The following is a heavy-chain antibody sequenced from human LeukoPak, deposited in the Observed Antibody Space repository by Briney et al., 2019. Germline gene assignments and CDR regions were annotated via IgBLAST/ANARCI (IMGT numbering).Heavy chain of an antibody. Sequence: ASVKVSCKASGYTFTSYGISWVRQAPGQGLEWMGWISAYNGNTNYAQKLQGRVTMTTDTSTSTAYMELRSLRSDDTAVYYCARVRYDILTGAYARLGTPLYYYYYMDVWGKGTTVTISS. CDR2: ISAYNGNT. D-gene: IGHD3-9*01. CDR3: ARVRYDILTGAYARLGTPLYYYYYMDV. V-gene: IGHV1-18*01. CDR1: GYTFTSYG. J-gene: IGHJ6*03.